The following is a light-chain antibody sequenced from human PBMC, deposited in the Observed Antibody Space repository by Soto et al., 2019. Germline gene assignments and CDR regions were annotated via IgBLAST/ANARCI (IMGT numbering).Light chain of an antibody. CDR2: DAS. CDR3: QQRSNWPPEWT. V-gene: IGKV3-11*01. Sequence: EIVLTQSPATLSLSPGERATLSCRASHSVTSSLAWYQQKPGQAPRLVMYDASNRATGIPARFSGTGSGTDFTLTISSLEPEDFAVYYCQQRSNWPPEWTFGQGTKVDIK. J-gene: IGKJ1*01. CDR1: HSVTSS.